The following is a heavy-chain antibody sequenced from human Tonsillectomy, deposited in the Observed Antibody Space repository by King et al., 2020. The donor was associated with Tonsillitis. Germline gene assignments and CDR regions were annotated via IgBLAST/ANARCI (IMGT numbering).Heavy chain of an antibody. D-gene: IGHD3-10*01. V-gene: IGHV4-39*01. Sequence: QLQLQESGPGLVKPSETLSLTCTVSGGSISSGNYYWGWIRQPPGKGLEWIGSTYYSGSTYYNPSLKSRVTISVDTSKNQFSLKLSSVTATDTAVYYCVRHPVPYYFGPGQRYYYGMDVWGQGTTVTVSS. CDR2: TYYSGST. J-gene: IGHJ6*02. CDR3: VRHPVPYYFGPGQRYYYGMDV. CDR1: GGSISSGNYY.